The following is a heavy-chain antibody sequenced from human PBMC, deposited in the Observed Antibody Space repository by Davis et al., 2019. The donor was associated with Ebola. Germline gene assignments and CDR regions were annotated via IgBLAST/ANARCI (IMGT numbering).Heavy chain of an antibody. D-gene: IGHD2-15*01. Sequence: ASVKVSCKASGYTFTNYGITWVRQAPGQGLEWMGWINPHNGNTNYAQNVQGRVTMTRDTSISTAYIELSRLRSDDTAVYYCSRVGCSGGSRYSYYGMDVWGKGTTVTVSS. CDR3: SRVGCSGGSRYSYYGMDV. CDR2: INPHNGNT. J-gene: IGHJ6*04. CDR1: GYTFTNYG. V-gene: IGHV1-18*04.